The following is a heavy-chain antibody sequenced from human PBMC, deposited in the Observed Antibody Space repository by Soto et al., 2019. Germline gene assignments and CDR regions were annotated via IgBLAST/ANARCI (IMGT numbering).Heavy chain of an antibody. CDR2: ISGGGDST. D-gene: IGHD2-8*01. CDR1: GFTFSYYA. Sequence: PGGSLRLSCAASGFTFSYYAMSWVRQAPGKGLEWVSGISGGGDSTYYADSVKGRFAISRDNAKNSLYLQMNSLRAEDTAVYYCARDSTVTPGYCTSSCYNLDYWGQGTLVTVSS. V-gene: IGHV3-23*01. J-gene: IGHJ4*02. CDR3: ARDSTVTPGYCTSSCYNLDY.